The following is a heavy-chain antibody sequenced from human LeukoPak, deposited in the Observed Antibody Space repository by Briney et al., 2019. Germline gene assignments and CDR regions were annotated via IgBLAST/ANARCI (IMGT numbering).Heavy chain of an antibody. CDR3: ASDWGSVTTPNWFDP. CDR2: INPYNRNT. CDR1: GYTFNNYY. Sequence: ASVKVSCKPSGYTFNNYYINWVRQAPGQGLEWMGWINPYNRNTDYAQKFQGRLTMTTDTPTNTVYMELRNLTYDDTAIYYCASDWGSVTTPNWFDPWGQGTLVTVSS. D-gene: IGHD2-15*01. J-gene: IGHJ5*02. V-gene: IGHV1-18*04.